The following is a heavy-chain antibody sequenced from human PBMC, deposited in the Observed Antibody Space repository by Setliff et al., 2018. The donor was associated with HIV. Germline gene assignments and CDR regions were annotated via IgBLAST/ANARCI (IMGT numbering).Heavy chain of an antibody. CDR2: IVPSSGDS. CDR1: GYAFTSFQ. V-gene: IGHV1-46*01. J-gene: IGHJ4*02. CDR3: ARETAGGHWDEY. Sequence: GASVKVSCKTSGYAFTSFQLHWVRQAPGQGLEWLGGIVPSSGDSNYAQKFRGRVTMTRDMSTTTVYMDLNSLTSEDTAVYYCARETAGGHWDEYWGQGTLVTASS. D-gene: IGHD6-19*01.